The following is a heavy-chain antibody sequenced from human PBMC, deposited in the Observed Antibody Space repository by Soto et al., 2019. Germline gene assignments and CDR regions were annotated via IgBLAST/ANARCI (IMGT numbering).Heavy chain of an antibody. D-gene: IGHD3-3*01. CDR2: ISSSSSYI. CDR3: ARDITIFGVVIITYGMDV. V-gene: IGHV3-21*01. J-gene: IGHJ6*02. Sequence: GGSLRLSCAASGFTFSSYSMNWVRQAPGKGLEWVSSISSSSSYIYYADSVKGRFTISRDNAKNSLYLQMNSLRAEDTAVYYCARDITIFGVVIITYGMDVWAKGPRSPSP. CDR1: GFTFSSYS.